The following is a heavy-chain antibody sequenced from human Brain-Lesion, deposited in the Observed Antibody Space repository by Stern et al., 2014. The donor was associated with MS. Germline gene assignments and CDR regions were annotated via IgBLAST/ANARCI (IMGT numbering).Heavy chain of an antibody. J-gene: IGHJ5*01. CDR3: ARGERWFDS. CDR1: GFTFSNYW. D-gene: IGHD3-10*01. V-gene: IGHV3-74*02. Sequence: EVHLVESGGGLVQPGGSLRLSCAASGFTFSNYWMHWVRQAPGKGLVWVSRVNNDGRRTSYADSVKGRFTMSRDNDKNTLYLQMNSLRVEDTAIYYCARGERWFDSWGQGTLVTVSS. CDR2: VNNDGRRT.